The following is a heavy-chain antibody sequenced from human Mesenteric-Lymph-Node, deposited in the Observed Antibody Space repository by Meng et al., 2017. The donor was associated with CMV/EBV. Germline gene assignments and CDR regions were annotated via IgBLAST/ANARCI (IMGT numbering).Heavy chain of an antibody. CDR3: ARVCGQYGGPCFDY. D-gene: IGHD2-21*01. CDR1: GGSISSYY. Sequence: CSVSGGSISSYYWSWIRQPPGKGLEWIGYIYYSGSTNYNPSLKSRVTISVDTSKNQFSLKLSSVTAADTAVYYCARVCGQYGGPCFDYWGQGTLVTVSS. CDR2: IYYSGST. J-gene: IGHJ4*02. V-gene: IGHV4-59*01.